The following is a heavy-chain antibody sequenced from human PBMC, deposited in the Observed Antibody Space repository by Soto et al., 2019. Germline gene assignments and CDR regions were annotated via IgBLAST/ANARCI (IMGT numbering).Heavy chain of an antibody. J-gene: IGHJ4*02. CDR2: ISYDGSNK. Sequence: QVQLVESGGGVVQPGRSLRLSCAASGFTFSSYGMHWVRQAPGKGLEWVAVISYDGSNKYYADSVKGRFTISRDNSKNTLYMQMNSLRAEDTAVYYCEKDQAWGSYRYTCFDYWGQGTLVTVSS. V-gene: IGHV3-30*18. CDR1: GFTFSSYG. CDR3: EKDQAWGSYRYTCFDY. D-gene: IGHD3-16*02.